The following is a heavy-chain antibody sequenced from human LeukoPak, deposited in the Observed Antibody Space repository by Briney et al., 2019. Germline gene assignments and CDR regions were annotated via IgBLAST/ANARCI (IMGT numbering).Heavy chain of an antibody. D-gene: IGHD3-22*01. J-gene: IGHJ4*02. CDR3: TRVSLTMTQDY. CDR1: GFTFSSYW. V-gene: IGHV3-7*01. CDR2: IKEDGSEK. Sequence: GGSLRLSCAASGFTFSSYWMTWVRQAPGKGLEWVANIKEDGSEKYYVDSVKGRFTISRDNAENSLYLQMNSLRAEDTAVYFCTRVSLTMTQDYWGQGTLVTVSS.